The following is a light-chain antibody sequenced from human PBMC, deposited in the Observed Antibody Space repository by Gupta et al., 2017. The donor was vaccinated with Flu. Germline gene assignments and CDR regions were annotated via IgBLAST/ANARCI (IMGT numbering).Light chain of an antibody. J-gene: IGKJ2*01. CDR3: QQYYDNPHT. CDR2: WAS. Sequence: DIVVTQSPEFLAVSLGERATISCRSSQNVLYNSNKKNYLAWYQQKAGQLPRLLMAWASTRASGVPDRFSGSGSGTDFTLTISSLQAEDVAVYYCQQYYDNPHTFGQGTKLELK. V-gene: IGKV4-1*01. CDR1: QNVLYNSNKKNY.